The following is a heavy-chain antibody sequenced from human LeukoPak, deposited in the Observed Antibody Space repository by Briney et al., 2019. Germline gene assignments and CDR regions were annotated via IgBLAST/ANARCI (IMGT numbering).Heavy chain of an antibody. CDR3: ARGSDDFWSGYSPSY. CDR2: INPNSGGT. Sequence: AASVKVSCEASGYTFTGYYMHWVRQAPGQGLEWMGWINPNSGGTNYAQKFQGRVTMTRDTSISTAYMELSRLRSDDTAVYYCARGSDDFWSGYSPSYWGQGTLVTVSS. J-gene: IGHJ4*02. CDR1: GYTFTGYY. V-gene: IGHV1-2*02. D-gene: IGHD3-3*01.